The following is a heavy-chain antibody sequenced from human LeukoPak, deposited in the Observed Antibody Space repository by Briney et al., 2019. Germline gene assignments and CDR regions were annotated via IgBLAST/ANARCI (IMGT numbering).Heavy chain of an antibody. Sequence: ASVKVSCKASGYTFTGYYMHWVRQAPGQGLEWMGRINPNSGGTNYAQKIQGRVTMTRDTSISTAYMELSRLRSDGTAVYYCARVVIVVVPAAVYYYYGMDVWGQGTTVTISS. J-gene: IGHJ6*02. CDR1: GYTFTGYY. D-gene: IGHD2-2*01. CDR3: ARVVIVVVPAAVYYYYGMDV. CDR2: INPNSGGT. V-gene: IGHV1-2*06.